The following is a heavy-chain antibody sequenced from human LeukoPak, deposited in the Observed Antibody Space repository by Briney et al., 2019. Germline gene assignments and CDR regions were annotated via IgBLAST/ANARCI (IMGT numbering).Heavy chain of an antibody. D-gene: IGHD3-10*01. CDR2: ISGSGSTV. Sequence: GRSLRLSCAASGFTFSSYAMHWVRQAPGKGLDWISYISGSGSTVYYSDSVRGRFTISRDNTKNSLYLQMNSLRVEDTSLYFCARSPHSAGVAFDIWGRQTLVTVSS. CDR3: ARSPHSAGVAFDI. CDR1: GFTFSSYA. V-gene: IGHV3-48*03. J-gene: IGHJ3*02.